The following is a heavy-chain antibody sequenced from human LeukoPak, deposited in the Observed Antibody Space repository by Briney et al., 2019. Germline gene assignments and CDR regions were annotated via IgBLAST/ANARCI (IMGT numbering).Heavy chain of an antibody. CDR1: GGTFSSYS. J-gene: IGHJ4*02. V-gene: IGHV1-69*08. Sequence: SVKVSCKASGGTFSSYSFNWVRQAPGQGLEWMGRIIPMFNTANYAQDFQGRVTITADKSTSTAYMELITLRSEDTAVYYCAREAKTSNWNSVPYLDYWGQGTLIAVSS. D-gene: IGHD1-7*01. CDR2: IIPMFNTA. CDR3: AREAKTSNWNSVPYLDY.